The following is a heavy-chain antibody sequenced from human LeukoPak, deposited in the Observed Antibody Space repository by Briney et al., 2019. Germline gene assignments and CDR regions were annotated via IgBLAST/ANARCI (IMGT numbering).Heavy chain of an antibody. CDR3: ARVPYDYGDYANDY. CDR2: ISAYNGNT. Sequence: ASVKVSCKASGYTFTSYGISWVRQAPGQGLEWMGWISAYNGNTNYAQKLQGRVTMTTDTSTSTAYMELRSLISDDTAVYYCARVPYDYGDYANDYWGQGTLVTVSS. V-gene: IGHV1-18*01. D-gene: IGHD4-17*01. J-gene: IGHJ4*02. CDR1: GYTFTSYG.